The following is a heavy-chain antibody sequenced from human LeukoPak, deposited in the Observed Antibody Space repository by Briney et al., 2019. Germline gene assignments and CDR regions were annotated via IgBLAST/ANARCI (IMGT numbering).Heavy chain of an antibody. CDR3: ARDGGAMIVVVMFDY. CDR2: ISYDGSNK. V-gene: IGHV3-30-3*01. J-gene: IGHJ4*02. D-gene: IGHD3-22*01. Sequence: GGSLRLSCAASGFTLSSYAMHWVRQAPGKGLEWVAVISYDGSNKYYADSVKGRFTISRDNSKNTLYLQMNSLRAEDTAVYYCARDGGAMIVVVMFDYWGQGTLVTVSS. CDR1: GFTLSSYA.